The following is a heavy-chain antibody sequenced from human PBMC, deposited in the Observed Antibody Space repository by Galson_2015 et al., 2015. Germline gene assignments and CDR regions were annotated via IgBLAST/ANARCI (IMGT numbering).Heavy chain of an antibody. J-gene: IGHJ3*02. Sequence: SVKVSCKASGYTFTSCAMHWVRQAPGQRLEWMGWINAGNGNTKYSQKFQGRVTITRDTSASTAYMELSSLRSEDTAVYYCARDTAVTTYDAFDIWGQGTMVTVSS. CDR2: INAGNGNT. V-gene: IGHV1-3*01. CDR3: ARDTAVTTYDAFDI. D-gene: IGHD4-17*01. CDR1: GYTFTSCA.